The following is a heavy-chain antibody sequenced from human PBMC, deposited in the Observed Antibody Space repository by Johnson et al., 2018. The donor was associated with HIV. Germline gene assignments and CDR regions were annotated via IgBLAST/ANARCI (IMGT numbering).Heavy chain of an antibody. CDR1: GFTFSDFY. CDR2: ISTSGSNI. CDR3: EKSHASFELSGEDVFHI. D-gene: IGHD1-26*01. V-gene: IGHV3-11*04. Sequence: QVQLVESGGDLVKPGGSLRLSCTASGFTFSDFYMSWIRQAPGKGLEWVSYISTSGSNIYYADSVRGRFTISRDNSKNTLYLQMTSLRSEDTAVYYCEKSHASFELSGEDVFHIWGQGTMVTVSS. J-gene: IGHJ3*02.